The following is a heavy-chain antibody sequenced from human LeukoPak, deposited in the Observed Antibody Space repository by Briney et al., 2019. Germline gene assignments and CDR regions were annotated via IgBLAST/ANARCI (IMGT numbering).Heavy chain of an antibody. V-gene: IGHV4-34*01. CDR1: GGSFSGYY. J-gene: IGHJ5*02. Sequence: SETLSLTCAVYGGSFSGYYWSWIRQPPGKGLEWIGEINHSGSTNYNPSLKSRVTISVDTSKNQFSLKLSSVTAADTAVYYCARVPGGWINWFDPWGQGTLVTVSS. CDR2: INHSGST. D-gene: IGHD6-19*01. CDR3: ARVPGGWINWFDP.